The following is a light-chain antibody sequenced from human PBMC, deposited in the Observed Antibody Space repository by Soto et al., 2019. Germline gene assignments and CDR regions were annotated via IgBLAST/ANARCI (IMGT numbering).Light chain of an antibody. CDR1: QSGSSY. CDR3: QQRSNWPPIT. J-gene: IGKJ5*01. CDR2: DAS. V-gene: IGKV3-11*01. Sequence: EIVLTQSAFTLSSSPGERATISCRASQSGSSYLAWYQQKPVQAPRLLIYDASNRATGIPARFSGGGSGTDFTLTIDNLEPEDFAIYYCQQRSNWPPITFGQGTRLEIK.